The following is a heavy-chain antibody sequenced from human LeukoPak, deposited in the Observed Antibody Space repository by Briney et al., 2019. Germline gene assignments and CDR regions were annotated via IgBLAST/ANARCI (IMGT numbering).Heavy chain of an antibody. CDR2: FDPEDGET. V-gene: IGHV1-24*01. CDR3: ATSSGYYYGWFDP. Sequence: GASVKVSCKVSGYTLTELSMHWVRQAPGKGLERMGGFDPEDGETIYAQKFQGRVTMTEDTSTDTAYMELSSLRSEDTAVYYCATSSGYYYGWFDPWGQGTLVTVSS. CDR1: GYTLTELS. J-gene: IGHJ5*02. D-gene: IGHD3-22*01.